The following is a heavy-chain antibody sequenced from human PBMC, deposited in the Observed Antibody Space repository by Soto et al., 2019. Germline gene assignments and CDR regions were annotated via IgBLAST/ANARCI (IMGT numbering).Heavy chain of an antibody. Sequence: GGSLRLSCAASGFTFSSYDMHWVRQATGKGLEWVSAIGTAGDTYYPGSVKGRFTISRENAKNSLYLQMNSLRAEDTAVYYCARAPTHRTYYDFWSGYYDYYGMDVWGQGTTVTVSS. D-gene: IGHD3-3*01. CDR2: IGTAGDT. CDR1: GFTFSSYD. V-gene: IGHV3-13*01. J-gene: IGHJ6*02. CDR3: ARAPTHRTYYDFWSGYYDYYGMDV.